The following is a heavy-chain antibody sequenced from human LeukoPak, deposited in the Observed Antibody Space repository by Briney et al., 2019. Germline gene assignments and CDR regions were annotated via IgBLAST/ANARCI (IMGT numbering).Heavy chain of an antibody. CDR1: GXSISSYY. CDR2: IYYSGST. J-gene: IGHJ3*02. Sequence: PSETLSLTCTVSGXSISSYYWSWIRQPPGKGLEWIGYIYYSGSTNYNPSLKSRVTISVDTSKNQFSLKLSSVTAADTAVYYCASNYYDSSGYYHDAFDIWGQGTMVTVSS. V-gene: IGHV4-59*01. D-gene: IGHD3-22*01. CDR3: ASNYYDSSGYYHDAFDI.